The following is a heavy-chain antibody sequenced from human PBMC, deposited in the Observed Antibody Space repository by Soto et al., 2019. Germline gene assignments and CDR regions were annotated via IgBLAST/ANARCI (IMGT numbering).Heavy chain of an antibody. J-gene: IGHJ4*02. CDR1: GGSISSYY. V-gene: IGHV3-30-3*01. Sequence: LSLTCTVSGGSISSYYWSWIRQPPGKGLEWVEVISYDGSNKYYADSVKGRFTISRDNSKNTLYLQMNSLRAEDTAVYYCARDILAVAGTLDYWGQGTLVTVSS. CDR2: ISYDGSNK. D-gene: IGHD6-19*01. CDR3: ARDILAVAGTLDY.